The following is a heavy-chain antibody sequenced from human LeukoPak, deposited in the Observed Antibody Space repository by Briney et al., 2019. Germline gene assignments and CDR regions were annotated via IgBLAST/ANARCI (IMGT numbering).Heavy chain of an antibody. J-gene: IGHJ4*02. V-gene: IGHV3-48*01. CDR2: ISSSGDPI. Sequence: GGSLRLSCVVSGFTFKTFCMNWVRQAPGKGMEWLSYISSSGDPIYYADSVKGRFTISRDNAKNSLYLQMNSLRVEDTAVYYRVRDIVPTTIRKASFGYWGQGTLVTVSS. CDR3: VRDIVPTTIRKASFGY. CDR1: GFTFKTFC. D-gene: IGHD3-9*01.